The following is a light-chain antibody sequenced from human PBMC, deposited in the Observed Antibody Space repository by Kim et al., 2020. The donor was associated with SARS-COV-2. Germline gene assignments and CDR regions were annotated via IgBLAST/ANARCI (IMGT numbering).Light chain of an antibody. J-gene: IGLJ3*02. CDR3: AAWDDSLNGPV. CDR2: TNN. V-gene: IGLV1-44*01. CDR1: SSNIGSNT. Sequence: ELTQPPSASGTPGQRVTISCSGSSSNIGSNTVNWYQQLPGTAPKLLIYTNNQRPSGVPDRFSGSKSGTSASLAISGLQSEDEADYYCAAWDDSLNGPVFGGGTQLTVL.